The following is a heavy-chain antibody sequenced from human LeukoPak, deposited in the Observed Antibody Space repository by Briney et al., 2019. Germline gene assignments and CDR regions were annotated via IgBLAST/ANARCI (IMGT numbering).Heavy chain of an antibody. J-gene: IGHJ4*02. CDR1: GGSISSSSYY. V-gene: IGHV4-39*01. Sequence: SETLSLTCTVSGGSISSSSYYWGWIRQPPGKGLEWIGSIYYSGSTSYNPSLKSRVTISVDTSKNQFSLKLSSVTAADTAVYYCASPSIAAAGIDYWGQGTLVTVSS. CDR2: IYYSGST. CDR3: ASPSIAAAGIDY. D-gene: IGHD6-13*01.